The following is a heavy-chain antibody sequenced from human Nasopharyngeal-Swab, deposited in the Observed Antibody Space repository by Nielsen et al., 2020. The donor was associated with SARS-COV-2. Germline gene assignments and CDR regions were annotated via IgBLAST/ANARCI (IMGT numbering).Heavy chain of an antibody. Sequence: SLKISCAASGFTFSRYTMHWVRQAPGKGLKWVAVISYDGSNKYYADSVKGRFTISRDISKNTLYLQMNSLRAEDTAVFYCASTTLDSSGYYYAFHYWGRGTLVTVSS. CDR3: ASTTLDSSGYYYAFHY. V-gene: IGHV3-30-3*01. J-gene: IGHJ4*02. CDR1: GFTFSRYT. CDR2: ISYDGSNK. D-gene: IGHD3-22*01.